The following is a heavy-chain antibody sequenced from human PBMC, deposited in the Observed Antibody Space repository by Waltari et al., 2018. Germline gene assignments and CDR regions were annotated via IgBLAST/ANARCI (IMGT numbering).Heavy chain of an antibody. CDR1: GGSISSHY. V-gene: IGHV4-59*11. CDR2: IYYSGST. Sequence: QVQLQESGPGLVKPSETLSLTCTVSGGSISSHYWSWIRQPPGKGLEWIGYIYYSGSTNYNPSLKSRVTISVDTSKNQFSLKLSSVTAADTAVYYCARAGYGGNPPYYYGMDVWGQGTTVTVSS. J-gene: IGHJ6*02. CDR3: ARAGYGGNPPYYYGMDV. D-gene: IGHD2-15*01.